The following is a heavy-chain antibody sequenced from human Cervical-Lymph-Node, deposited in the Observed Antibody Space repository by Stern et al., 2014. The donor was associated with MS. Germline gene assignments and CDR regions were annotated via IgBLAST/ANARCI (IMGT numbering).Heavy chain of an antibody. D-gene: IGHD3-10*01. CDR2: FNPSTVST. J-gene: IGHJ5*02. Sequence: VQLVQSGAEVKKPGASVTVSCKASGYTFTSHYIHWVRQAPGQGLEWMGIFNPSTVSTRSAPLSHGRLTITWDTSTSTVNMHLSSLTSEDTAVYYCARGFVSTANWFDHWGQGTLVTVSS. CDR3: ARGFVSTANWFDH. V-gene: IGHV1-46*01. CDR1: GYTFTSHY.